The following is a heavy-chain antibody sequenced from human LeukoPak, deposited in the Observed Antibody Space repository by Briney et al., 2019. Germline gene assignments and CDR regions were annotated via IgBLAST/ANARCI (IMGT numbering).Heavy chain of an antibody. Sequence: PGGSLRLSCAASGFTFSSYAMSWARQAPGKGLEWVSAISGSGGSTYYADSVKGRFTISRDNSKNTLYLQMNSLRAEDTAVYYCAKGQSRYSYGYYFDYWGQGTLVTVSS. J-gene: IGHJ4*02. V-gene: IGHV3-23*01. CDR3: AKGQSRYSYGYYFDY. D-gene: IGHD5-18*01. CDR2: ISGSGGST. CDR1: GFTFSSYA.